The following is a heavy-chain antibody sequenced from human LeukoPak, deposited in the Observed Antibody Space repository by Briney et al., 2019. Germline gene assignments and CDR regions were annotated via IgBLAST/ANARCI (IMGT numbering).Heavy chain of an antibody. Sequence: PSETLAPTCTVSGGSISSYYWSWIRQPPGKGLEWIGYIYYSGSTSYNPSLKSRVTISVGTSKNQFSLKLSSVTAADTAVYYCARGYCSGGSCLENRFDPWGQGTLVTVSS. D-gene: IGHD2-15*01. J-gene: IGHJ5*02. CDR3: ARGYCSGGSCLENRFDP. CDR2: IYYSGST. V-gene: IGHV4-59*01. CDR1: GGSISSYY.